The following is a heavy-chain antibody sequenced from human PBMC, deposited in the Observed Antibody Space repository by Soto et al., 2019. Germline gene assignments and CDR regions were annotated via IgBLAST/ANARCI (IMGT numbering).Heavy chain of an antibody. Sequence: QVQLVQSGAEVKKPGASVKVSCKASGGTFSSYAISWVRQAPGQGLEWMGGIIPNFGTANYAHKFQGRVTITADDSTRTTYMELSSLRSEDTAVYYCARGGGGDFDYYDGMDVWGQGTTVIVAS. CDR2: IIPNFGTA. CDR1: GGTFSSYA. V-gene: IGHV1-69*01. J-gene: IGHJ6*02. CDR3: ARGGGGDFDYYDGMDV. D-gene: IGHD3-10*01.